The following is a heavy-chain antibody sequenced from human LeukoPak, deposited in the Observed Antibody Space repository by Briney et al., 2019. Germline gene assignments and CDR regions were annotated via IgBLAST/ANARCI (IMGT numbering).Heavy chain of an antibody. D-gene: IGHD6-19*01. V-gene: IGHV1-18*01. Sequence: ASVKVSCKASGYIFTSYGISWVRQAPGQGLEWMGWISAYNGNTNYAQKLQGRVTMTTDTSTSTAYMELRSPRSDDTAVYYCARDLAVAGSLGYWGQGTLVTVSS. CDR3: ARDLAVAGSLGY. CDR2: ISAYNGNT. J-gene: IGHJ4*02. CDR1: GYIFTSYG.